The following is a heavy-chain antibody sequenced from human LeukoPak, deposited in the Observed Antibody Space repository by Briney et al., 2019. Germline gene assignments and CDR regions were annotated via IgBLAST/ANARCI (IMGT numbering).Heavy chain of an antibody. V-gene: IGHV4-59*01. J-gene: IGHJ6*03. CDR1: GGSISSYY. CDR3: ARVFDSGSQAYFYYMDV. CDR2: IYYSGST. Sequence: SETLSLTCTVSGGSISSYYWSWIRQPPGQGLEWIGYIYYSGSTNYNPSLKSRVTISVDTSKNQFSLKVSSVTAADTAVYYCARVFDSGSQAYFYYMDVWGKGTTVTISS. D-gene: IGHD3-10*01.